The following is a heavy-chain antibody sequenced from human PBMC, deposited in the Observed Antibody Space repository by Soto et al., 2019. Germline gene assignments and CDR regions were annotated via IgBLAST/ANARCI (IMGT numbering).Heavy chain of an antibody. V-gene: IGHV4-39*02. CDR3: AREYYDFWSATRDWFDP. Sequence: SETLSLTCTVSGGSISSSSYYWGWIRQPPGKGLEWIGSIYYSGSTYYNPSLKSRVTISVDTSKNQFSLKLSSVTAADTAVYYCAREYYDFWSATRDWFDPWGQGTLVTVS. CDR2: IYYSGST. CDR1: GGSISSSSYY. D-gene: IGHD3-3*01. J-gene: IGHJ5*02.